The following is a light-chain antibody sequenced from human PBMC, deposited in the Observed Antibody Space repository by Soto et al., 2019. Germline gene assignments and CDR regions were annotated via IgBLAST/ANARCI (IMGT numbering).Light chain of an antibody. CDR2: DAS. J-gene: IGKJ1*01. CDR1: QSISSW. CDR3: QQYNSYSRSMT. V-gene: IGKV1-5*01. Sequence: DIQMTQSPSTLSASVGDRVTITCRASQSISSWLAWYQQKPGKAPKLLIYDASSLESGVPSRFSGSGSGTEFTLTINSLQPDDFATYYCQQYNSYSRSMTFSQGTKV.